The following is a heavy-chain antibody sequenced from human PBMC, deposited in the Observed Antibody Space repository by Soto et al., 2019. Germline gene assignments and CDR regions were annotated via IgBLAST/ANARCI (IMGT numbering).Heavy chain of an antibody. CDR2: INHSGST. Sequence: PSETLPLTCAVYGGSFSGYYWSWIRQPPGKGLEWIGEINHSGSTNYNPSLKSRVTISVDRSKNQVSLNLTSVTAADTAVYYCARLGGYYQALDHWSKGTLVTVS. V-gene: IGHV4-34*01. CDR3: ARLGGYYQALDH. D-gene: IGHD3-3*01. J-gene: IGHJ4*02. CDR1: GGSFSGYY.